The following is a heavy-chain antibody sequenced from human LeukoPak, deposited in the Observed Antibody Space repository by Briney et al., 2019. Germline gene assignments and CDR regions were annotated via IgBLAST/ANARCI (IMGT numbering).Heavy chain of an antibody. CDR1: GFTFSSYW. D-gene: IGHD3-22*01. J-gene: IGHJ5*02. CDR3: ARDPEYYDSSGYLGS. Sequence: PGGSLRLSCAASGFTFSSYWMHWVRRAPGKGLVWVSRINSDGSSTSYADSVKGRFTISRDNAKNTLYLQMNSLRAEDTAVYYCARDPEYYDSSGYLGSWGQGTLVTVSS. CDR2: INSDGSST. V-gene: IGHV3-74*01.